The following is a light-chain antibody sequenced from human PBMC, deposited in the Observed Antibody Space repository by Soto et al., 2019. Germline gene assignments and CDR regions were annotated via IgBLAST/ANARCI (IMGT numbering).Light chain of an antibody. CDR2: GAS. CDR3: QQYGSSPPFT. J-gene: IGKJ3*01. V-gene: IGKV3-20*01. CDR1: QSVSSSY. Sequence: EIVLTQSPGTLSLSPGERATLSCRASQSVSSSYLAWYQQKPGQATRLLIYGASSRATGIPDRFSGSGSGTDFTLTISRREPEDFSVYYCQQYGSSPPFTFGPGNKVDIK.